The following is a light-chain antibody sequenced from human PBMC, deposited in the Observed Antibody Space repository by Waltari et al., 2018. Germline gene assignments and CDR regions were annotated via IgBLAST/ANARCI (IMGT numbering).Light chain of an antibody. Sequence: AIQLTQSPSSLSASVGHRITITCRASQDIASALAWYVQKPGKAPQLLIYDGSTLEIGVPSRFSGSGSGTDFTLSISGLQPEDFATYYCQQFINYPLTFGPGTTVDIK. V-gene: IGKV1D-13*01. CDR1: QDIASA. J-gene: IGKJ3*01. CDR2: DGS. CDR3: QQFINYPLT.